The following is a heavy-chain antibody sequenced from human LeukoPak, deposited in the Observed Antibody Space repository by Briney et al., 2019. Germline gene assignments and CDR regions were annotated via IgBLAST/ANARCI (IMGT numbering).Heavy chain of an antibody. J-gene: IGHJ4*02. Sequence: GGALRLSCAASGFTFSSYAMSWVRQAPGKGLEWVSAISGSGGSTYYADSMKGRFTISRDNSKNTLYLQMNSLRAEDTAVYYCVLPYDYGDYGFDYWGQGTLVTVSS. CDR1: GFTFSSYA. CDR2: ISGSGGST. V-gene: IGHV3-23*01. CDR3: VLPYDYGDYGFDY. D-gene: IGHD4-17*01.